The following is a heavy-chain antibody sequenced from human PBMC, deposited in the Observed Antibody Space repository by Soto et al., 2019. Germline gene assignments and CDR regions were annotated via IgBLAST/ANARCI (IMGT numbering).Heavy chain of an antibody. Sequence: KPSETLSLTCTVSGGSISSYYWSWIRQPPGKGLEWIGYIYYSGSTNYNPSLKSRVTISVDTSKNQFSLKLSSVTAADTAVYYYARGLTTVTTVRYFDYWGQGTLVTVSS. V-gene: IGHV4-59*12. CDR1: GGSISSYY. J-gene: IGHJ4*02. CDR3: ARGLTTVTTVRYFDY. CDR2: IYYSGST. D-gene: IGHD4-17*01.